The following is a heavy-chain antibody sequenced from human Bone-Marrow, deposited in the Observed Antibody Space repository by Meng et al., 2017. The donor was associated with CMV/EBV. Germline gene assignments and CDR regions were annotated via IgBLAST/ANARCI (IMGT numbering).Heavy chain of an antibody. D-gene: IGHD3-22*01. CDR3: ARVHYYDSSGYYYAGWFDP. CDR1: GDSVSSNSAA. CDR2: TYYRSKWYN. Sequence: SQTLSLTCAISGDSVSSNSAACNWIRQSPSRGLEWLGRTYYRSKWYNDYAVSVKSRITINPDTSKNQFSLQLNSVTPEDTAVYYCARVHYYDSSGYYYAGWFDPWGQGTLVTVSS. V-gene: IGHV6-1*01. J-gene: IGHJ5*02.